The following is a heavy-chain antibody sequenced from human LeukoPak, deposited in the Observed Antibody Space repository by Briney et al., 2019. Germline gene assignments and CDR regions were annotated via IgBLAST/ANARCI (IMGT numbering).Heavy chain of an antibody. CDR3: ARTYRSPRLNWFDP. J-gene: IGHJ5*02. V-gene: IGHV4-59*12. CDR2: IYYTGSS. D-gene: IGHD3-16*02. Sequence: PSETLSLTCTVSGVSISSYYWSWIRQPPGKGLEWIGTIYYTGSSYYNPSLKSRVTISVDTSKNQFSLKMRSVTAADTATYYCARTYRSPRLNWFDPWGQGTLVTVSS. CDR1: GVSISSYY.